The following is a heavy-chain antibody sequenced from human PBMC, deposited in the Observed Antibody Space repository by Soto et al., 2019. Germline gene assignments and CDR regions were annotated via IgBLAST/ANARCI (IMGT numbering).Heavy chain of an antibody. D-gene: IGHD2-2*01. J-gene: IGHJ6*02. CDR2: IIPIPGTA. CDR3: ARSQGSSTSLEIYYYYYYGMDV. CDR1: GGTFCSYA. V-gene: IGHV1-69*01. Sequence: QVQLVQSGAEVKKPGSSVKVSCKASGGTFCSYAISWVRQAPGLGLEWMGGIIPIPGTANYAQKFQGRVTIAADESTSTAYMELSSLRSEDTAVYYCARSQGSSTSLEIYYYYYYGMDVWGQGTTVTVSS.